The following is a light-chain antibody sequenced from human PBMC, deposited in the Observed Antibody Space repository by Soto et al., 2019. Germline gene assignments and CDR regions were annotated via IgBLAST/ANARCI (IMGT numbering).Light chain of an antibody. J-gene: IGLJ1*01. CDR2: DVN. CDR1: SSDVGRYNH. V-gene: IGLV2-8*01. Sequence: QSALTQPPSASGSPGQSVTISCTGTSSDVGRYNHVSWYQQHPGKAPNLMIFDVNKRPSGVPDRFSGSKSGNTASLTVSGLQAEDEADYYCSAYAGSIYVFGSGTKRTVL. CDR3: SAYAGSIYV.